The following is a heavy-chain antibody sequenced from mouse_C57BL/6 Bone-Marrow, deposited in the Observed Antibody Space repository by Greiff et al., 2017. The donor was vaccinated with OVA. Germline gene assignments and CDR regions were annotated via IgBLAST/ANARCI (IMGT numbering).Heavy chain of an antibody. CDR3: AREYYGSPAWFAY. D-gene: IGHD1-1*01. CDR2: ISYDGSN. CDR1: GYSITSGYY. J-gene: IGHJ3*01. V-gene: IGHV3-6*01. Sequence: QSGPGLVKPSQSLSLTCSVTGYSITSGYYWNWIRQFPGNKLEWMGYISYDGSNNYNPSLKNRISITRDTSKNQFFLKLNSVTTEDTATYYCAREYYGSPAWFAYWGQGTLVTVSA.